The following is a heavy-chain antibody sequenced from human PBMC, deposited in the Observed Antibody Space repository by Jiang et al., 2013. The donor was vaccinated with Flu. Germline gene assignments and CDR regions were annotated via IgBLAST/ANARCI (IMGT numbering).Heavy chain of an antibody. CDR2: IYHSGST. Sequence: KGLEWIGSIYHSGSTYYNPSLKSRVTISVDTSKNQFSLKLSSVTAADTAVYYCARHEEYSSSWYYYYYYGMDVWGQGTTVTVSS. CDR3: ARHEEYSSSWYYYYYYGMDV. D-gene: IGHD6-13*01. J-gene: IGHJ6*02. V-gene: IGHV4-38-2*01.